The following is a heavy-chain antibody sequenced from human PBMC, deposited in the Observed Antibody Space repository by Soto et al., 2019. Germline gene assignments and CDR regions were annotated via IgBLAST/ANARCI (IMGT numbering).Heavy chain of an antibody. CDR2: IIPIFGTA. J-gene: IGHJ6*02. D-gene: IGHD3-10*01. Sequence: SVKVVNKVTCRTLISYSINWERQSPVQGLEWMGGIIPIFGTANYAQKFQGRVTITADESTSTAYMELSSLRSEDTAVYYCARVRFDYGSGSFYYAKDVCGQGTTVSGSS. CDR3: ARVRFDYGSGSFYYAKDV. CDR1: CRTLISYS. V-gene: IGHV1-69*13.